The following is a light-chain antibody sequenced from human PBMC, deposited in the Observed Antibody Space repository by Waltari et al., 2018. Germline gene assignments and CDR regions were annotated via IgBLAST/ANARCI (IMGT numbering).Light chain of an antibody. V-gene: IGKV1-5*03. J-gene: IGKJ2*01. CDR2: EAS. Sequence: DIQMTHSPSILSASIGDRVTITFRASQNIYNWLAWYQQKPGRAPNLLIYEASNLESGVPSRFSGSGSGTEFTLTINSLQPDDFATYYCQQYDAYPYTFGQGAKLEIK. CDR3: QQYDAYPYT. CDR1: QNIYNW.